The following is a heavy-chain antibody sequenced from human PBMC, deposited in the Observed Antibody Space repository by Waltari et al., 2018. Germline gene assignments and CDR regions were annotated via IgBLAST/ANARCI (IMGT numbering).Heavy chain of an antibody. CDR3: AKEIATYYDFWSGYSAFDY. D-gene: IGHD3-3*01. Sequence: EVQLVESGGGLVQPGGSLRLSCAASGFTFSSYAMSWVRQAPGKGLEWVSAISGSGGSTYYADSVKGRFTISRDNSENTLYLQMNSLRAEDTAVYYCAKEIATYYDFWSGYSAFDYWGQGTLVTVSS. J-gene: IGHJ4*02. CDR1: GFTFSSYA. V-gene: IGHV3-23*04. CDR2: ISGSGGST.